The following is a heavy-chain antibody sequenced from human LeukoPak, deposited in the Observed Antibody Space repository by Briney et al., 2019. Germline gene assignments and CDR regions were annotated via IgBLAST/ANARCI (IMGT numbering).Heavy chain of an antibody. CDR1: GYSISSGYY. CDR2: IYHSGST. V-gene: IGHV4-38-2*02. D-gene: IGHD1-14*01. CDR3: ARSLRPESADAFDI. J-gene: IGHJ3*02. Sequence: PSETLSLTCTVSGYSISSGYYWGWIRQPPGKGLEWIGSIYHSGSTYYNPSLKSRVTISVDTSKNQFSLKLSSVTAADTAVYYCARSLRPESADAFDIWGQGTMVTVSS.